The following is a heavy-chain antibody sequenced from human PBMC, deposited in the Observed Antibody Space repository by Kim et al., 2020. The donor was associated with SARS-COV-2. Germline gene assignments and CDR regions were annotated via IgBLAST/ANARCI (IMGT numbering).Heavy chain of an antibody. Sequence: GGSLRLSCAASGFTFSSYSMNWVRQAPGKGLEWVSSISSSSSYIYYADSVKGRFTISRDNAKNSLYLQMNSLRAEDTAVYYCARGPVMVVGYNWFDPWGQGTLVTVSS. V-gene: IGHV3-21*01. CDR3: ARGPVMVVGYNWFDP. CDR1: GFTFSSYS. D-gene: IGHD2-15*01. J-gene: IGHJ5*02. CDR2: ISSSSSYI.